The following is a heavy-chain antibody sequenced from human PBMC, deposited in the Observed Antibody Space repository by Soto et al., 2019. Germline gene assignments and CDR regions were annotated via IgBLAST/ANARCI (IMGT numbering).Heavy chain of an antibody. CDR1: GFTFDDYA. CDR3: AKGVRYCSGSSCYSGYYYYYMDV. D-gene: IGHD2-15*01. Sequence: GGSLRLSCAASGFTFDDYAMHWVRQAPGKGLEWVSGISWNSGSIGYADSVKGRFTISRDNVKNSLYLQMNSLRAEDTALYYCAKGVRYCSGSSCYSGYYYYYMDVWGKGTTVTVSS. V-gene: IGHV3-9*01. CDR2: ISWNSGSI. J-gene: IGHJ6*03.